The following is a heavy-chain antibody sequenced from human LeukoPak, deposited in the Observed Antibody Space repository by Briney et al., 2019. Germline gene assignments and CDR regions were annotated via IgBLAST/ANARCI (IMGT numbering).Heavy chain of an antibody. D-gene: IGHD3-16*01. CDR2: INHSGST. J-gene: IGHJ4*02. V-gene: IGHV4-34*01. CDR3: ARQGAFNY. CDR1: GGSFSGYY. Sequence: PSEILSLTCAVYGGSFSGYYWSWIRQPPGKGLEWIGEINHSGSTNYNPSLKSRVTISVDTSKNQFSLKLSSVTAADTAVYYCARQGAFNYWGQGTLVTVSS.